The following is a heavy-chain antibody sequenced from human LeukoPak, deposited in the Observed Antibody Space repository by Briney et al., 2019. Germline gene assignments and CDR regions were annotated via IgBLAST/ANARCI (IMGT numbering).Heavy chain of an antibody. CDR3: ARTQCSSTSCYLRRGNAFDI. D-gene: IGHD2-2*01. V-gene: IGHV4-4*08. CDR1: GGSISDYY. Sequence: SETLSLTCTVSGGSISDYYWSWIRQPPGKGLEWIGYIYSNGSSHCNPSLKGRVTISVDTSKNHFSLNLSSVTAADTAVYYCARTQCSSTSCYLRRGNAFDIWGQGSLVTVST. J-gene: IGHJ3*02. CDR2: IYSNGSS.